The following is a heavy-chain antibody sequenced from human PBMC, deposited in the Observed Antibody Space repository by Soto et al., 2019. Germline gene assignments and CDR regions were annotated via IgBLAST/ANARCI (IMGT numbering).Heavy chain of an antibody. V-gene: IGHV4-31*03. CDR1: GGSISSGGYY. J-gene: IGHJ6*02. CDR3: ARLLRFLEWSSNYGMDV. CDR2: IYYSGST. D-gene: IGHD3-3*01. Sequence: LSLTCTVSGGSISSGGYYWSWIRQHPGKGLEWIGYIYYSGSTYYNPSLKSRVTISVDTSKNQFSLKLSSVTAADTAVYYCARLLRFLEWSSNYGMDVWGQGTTVTVSS.